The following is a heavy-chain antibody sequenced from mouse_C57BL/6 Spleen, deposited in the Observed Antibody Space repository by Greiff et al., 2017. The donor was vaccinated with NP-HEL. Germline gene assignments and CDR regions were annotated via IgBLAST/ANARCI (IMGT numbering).Heavy chain of an antibody. CDR2: IWGVGST. D-gene: IGHD2-1*01. V-gene: IGHV2-6*01. J-gene: IGHJ3*01. Sequence: QVQLKESGPGLVAPSQSLSITCTVSGFSLTSYGVDWVRQSPGKGLEWLGVIWGVGSTNYNSALKSRLSISKDNSKSQVFLKMNSLQTDDTAMYYCASGNYVGPFAYWGQGTLVTVSA. CDR3: ASGNYVGPFAY. CDR1: GFSLTSYG.